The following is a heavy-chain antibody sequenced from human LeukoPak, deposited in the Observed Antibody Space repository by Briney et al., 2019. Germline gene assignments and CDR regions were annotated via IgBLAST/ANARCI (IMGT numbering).Heavy chain of an antibody. D-gene: IGHD1-26*01. Sequence: PSETLSLTCTVSGGSISSYYWSWIRQPPGKGLEWIGYIYYSGSTNYNPSLKSRVTISVDTSKNQFSLKLSSVTAADTAVYYCVRYIVGATTGYYYYYYMDVWGKGTTVTVSS. V-gene: IGHV4-59*01. J-gene: IGHJ6*03. CDR2: IYYSGST. CDR3: VRYIVGATTGYYYYYYMDV. CDR1: GGSISSYY.